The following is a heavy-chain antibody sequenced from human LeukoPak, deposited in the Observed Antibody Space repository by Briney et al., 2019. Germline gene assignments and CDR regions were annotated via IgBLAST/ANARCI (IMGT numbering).Heavy chain of an antibody. D-gene: IGHD5-18*01. V-gene: IGHV3-7*01. CDR3: ARDPIQLWLPSYYYYMDV. J-gene: IGHJ6*03. CDR2: IKQDGTEK. CDR1: GFTFTTYW. Sequence: GGSLRLSCAASGFTFTTYWMSWVRQAPGKGLEWVANIKQDGTEKYYVDSVKGRFTISRDNAKNSLYLQMNSLRAEDTAVYYCARDPIQLWLPSYYYYMDVWGKGTTVTISS.